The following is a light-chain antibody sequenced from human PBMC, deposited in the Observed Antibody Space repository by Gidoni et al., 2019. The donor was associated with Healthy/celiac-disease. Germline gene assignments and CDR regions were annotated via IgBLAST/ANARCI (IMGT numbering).Light chain of an antibody. J-gene: IGLJ2*01. CDR1: KLGDKY. V-gene: IGLV3-1*01. CDR2: QDS. Sequence: SYALTQPPSVSVSPGQTARITGSGAKLGDKYACWYQQKPGQSPVLVIYQDSKRPSGIPDRFSGGNNANTATLTISGTKAMEEADEYCQEGESSTAGVVFGGGTKLTVL. CDR3: QEGESSTAGVV.